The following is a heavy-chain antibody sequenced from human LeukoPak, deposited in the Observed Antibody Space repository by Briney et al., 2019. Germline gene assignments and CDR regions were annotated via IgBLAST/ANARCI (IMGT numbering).Heavy chain of an antibody. CDR1: GGSFSGYY. Sequence: SETLSLTCAVYGGSFSGYYWSWIRQPPGKGLEWIGEINHNGSTNYNPSLKSRVTISVDTSKNQFSLKLSSVTAADTAVYYCARRGFWSGYYDYWGQGTLVTVSS. J-gene: IGHJ4*02. CDR2: INHNGST. CDR3: ARRGFWSGYYDY. V-gene: IGHV4-34*01. D-gene: IGHD3-3*01.